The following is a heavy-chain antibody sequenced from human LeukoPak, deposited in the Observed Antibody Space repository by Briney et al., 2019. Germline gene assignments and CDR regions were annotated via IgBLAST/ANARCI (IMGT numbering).Heavy chain of an antibody. CDR3: ARSLSYYYDTSAYS. D-gene: IGHD3-22*01. V-gene: IGHV4-39*01. CDR2: MYYSGGST. CDR1: GGSISSTSNY. J-gene: IGHJ5*02. Sequence: PSETLSLTCTVSGGSISSTSNYWGWIRQTPGKGLEWIGNMYYSGGSTYYNPSLESRVTISVDTSKNQFSLKLSSVTAADTAVYYCARSLSYYYDTSAYSWGQGTLVTVSS.